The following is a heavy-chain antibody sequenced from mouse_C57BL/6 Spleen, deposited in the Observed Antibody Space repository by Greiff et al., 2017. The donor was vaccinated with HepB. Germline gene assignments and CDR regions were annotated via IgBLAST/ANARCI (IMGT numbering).Heavy chain of an antibody. D-gene: IGHD2-4*01. CDR1: GYSITSGYY. J-gene: IGHJ2*01. V-gene: IGHV3-6*01. Sequence: EVQLQQSGPGLVKPSQSLSLTCSVTGYSITSGYYWNWIRQFPGNKLEWMGYISYDGSNNYNPSLKNRIAITRDTSKNQFYLKLNSVTTEDTATYYCAREGYDYDSDYWGQGTTLTVSS. CDR2: ISYDGSN. CDR3: AREGYDYDSDY.